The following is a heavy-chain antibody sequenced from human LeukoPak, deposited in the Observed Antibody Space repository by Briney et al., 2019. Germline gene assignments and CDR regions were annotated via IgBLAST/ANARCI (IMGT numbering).Heavy chain of an antibody. D-gene: IGHD2-21*02. CDR1: GFTFSSYA. V-gene: IGHV3-23*01. J-gene: IGHJ4*02. Sequence: GGSLRLSCAASGFTFSSYAMSWVRQAPGKGLEWVSSISGSNDTYYADSVKDRFTISRDNSKNTLSLQMNSLRAEDTAVYYCATRVGTYFGHWGQGTLVTVSS. CDR2: ISGSNDT. CDR3: ATRVGTYFGH.